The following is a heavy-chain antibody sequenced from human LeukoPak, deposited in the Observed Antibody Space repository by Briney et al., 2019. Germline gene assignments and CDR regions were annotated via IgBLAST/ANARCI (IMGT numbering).Heavy chain of an antibody. CDR2: INVHSGGT. CDR1: GYTFTGYY. D-gene: IGHD3-10*01. CDR3: ARDLLMYYSGSGEST. V-gene: IGHV1-2*02. J-gene: IGHJ5*02. Sequence: ASVKVSCKASGYTFTGYYMHWVRQAPGQGLEWMGWINVHSGGTNYAQKFQGRVTMTRDTSISTAYMELSRLRSDDTAVYYCARDLLMYYSGSGESTWGQGTLVTASS.